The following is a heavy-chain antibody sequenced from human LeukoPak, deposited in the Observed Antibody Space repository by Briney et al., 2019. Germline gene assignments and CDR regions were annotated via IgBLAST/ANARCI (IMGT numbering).Heavy chain of an antibody. D-gene: IGHD5-18*01. J-gene: IGHJ4*02. CDR1: GFTFSSYA. Sequence: GGSLRLSCSASGFTFSSYAMHWVRQAPGKGLEYVSAISSNGGSTYYADSVKGRFTISRDNSKNTLYLQMSSLRAEDTAVYYCVKDRAWIRPWPRYIFDYWGQGTLVTVSS. V-gene: IGHV3-64D*06. CDR2: ISSNGGST. CDR3: VKDRAWIRPWPRYIFDY.